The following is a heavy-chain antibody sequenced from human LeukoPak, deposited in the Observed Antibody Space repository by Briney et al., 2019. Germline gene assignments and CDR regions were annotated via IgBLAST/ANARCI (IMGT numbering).Heavy chain of an antibody. D-gene: IGHD1-26*01. CDR2: ISYDGSNK. V-gene: IGHV3-30*18. CDR1: GFTFSSYG. J-gene: IGHJ4*02. Sequence: HPGGSLRLSCAASGFTFSSYGIHWVRQAPGKGLEWVAVISYDGSNKYYADSVKGRFTISRDNSKNTLYLQMNSLRAEDTAVYYCAKELRGASYYFDYWGQGTLVTVSS. CDR3: AKELRGASYYFDY.